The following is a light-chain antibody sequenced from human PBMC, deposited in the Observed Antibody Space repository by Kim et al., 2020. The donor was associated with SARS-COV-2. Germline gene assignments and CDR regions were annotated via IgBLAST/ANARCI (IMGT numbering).Light chain of an antibody. CDR3: QVWDSSSDHPYV. CDR2: YES. Sequence: PGKTSRFTCGGNNIGSKSVHWYQQKPGQAPVLVIYYESDRPSGIPERFSGSNSGNTATLTISRVEAGDEADYYCQVWDSSSDHPYVFGTGTKVTVL. V-gene: IGLV3-21*04. CDR1: NIGSKS. J-gene: IGLJ1*01.